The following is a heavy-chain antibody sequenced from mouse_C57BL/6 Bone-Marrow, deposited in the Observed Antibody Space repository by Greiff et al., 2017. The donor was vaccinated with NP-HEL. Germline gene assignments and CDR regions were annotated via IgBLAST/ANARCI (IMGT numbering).Heavy chain of an antibody. CDR2: INPNNGGT. J-gene: IGHJ2*01. CDR3: ARVAAQATGYFDY. V-gene: IGHV1-18*01. CDR1: GYTFTDYN. Sequence: EVQLQQSGPELVKPGASVKIPCKASGYTFTDYNMDWVKQSHGKSLEWIGDINPNNGGTIYNQKFKGKATLTVDKSSSTAYMELRSLTSEDTAVDYCARVAAQATGYFDYWGQGTTLTVSS. D-gene: IGHD3-2*02.